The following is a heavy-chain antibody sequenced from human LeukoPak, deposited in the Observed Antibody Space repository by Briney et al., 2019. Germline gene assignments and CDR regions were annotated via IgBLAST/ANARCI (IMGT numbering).Heavy chain of an antibody. Sequence: PSETLVITCAVDGGSFSGYYWSWIRQPPGKGLEWNGAINHSGSTNYNPSLKSRVTISVDTSTNQFSLKLSSVTAADTAVYYCARGLAPSWSGYYIFRYRGQGTLVTVSS. V-gene: IGHV4-34*01. D-gene: IGHD3-3*01. CDR1: GGSFSGYY. CDR2: INHSGST. J-gene: IGHJ4*02. CDR3: ARGLAPSWSGYYIFRY.